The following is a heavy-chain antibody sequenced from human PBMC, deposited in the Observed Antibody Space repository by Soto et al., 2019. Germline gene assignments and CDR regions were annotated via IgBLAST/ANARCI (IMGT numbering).Heavy chain of an antibody. CDR3: ARGRSHTYTAMAPRFDY. D-gene: IGHD5-18*01. Sequence: SLTCVVYGGSFSGYYWSWIRQPPGKGLEWIGEINHSGSTNYNPSLKSRVTISVDTSKNQFSLKLSSVTAADTAVYYCARGRSHTYTAMAPRFDYCGQGTLVTVSS. CDR1: GGSFSGYY. CDR2: INHSGST. V-gene: IGHV4-34*01. J-gene: IGHJ4*02.